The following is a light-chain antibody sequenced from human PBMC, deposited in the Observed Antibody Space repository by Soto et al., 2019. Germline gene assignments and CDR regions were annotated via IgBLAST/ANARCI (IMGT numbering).Light chain of an antibody. Sequence: AILITQSPSSLSASTGDRVTITCRASQGISSYLAWYQQKPGKAPKLLISAPSTLQSGVPSRFSGRRSVTDFTLTISCPQSEDFPPYHSQQYYSYPGTFGQVTKVAIK. CDR1: QGISSY. V-gene: IGKV1-8*01. CDR2: APS. CDR3: QQYYSYPGT. J-gene: IGKJ1*01.